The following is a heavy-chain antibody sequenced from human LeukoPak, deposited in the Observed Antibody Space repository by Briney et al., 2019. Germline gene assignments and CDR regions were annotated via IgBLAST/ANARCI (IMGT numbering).Heavy chain of an antibody. V-gene: IGHV4-39*01. CDR2: IYYSGST. CDR3: ARSTNYATWDV. J-gene: IGHJ6*04. CDR1: GGFISSSTSY. Sequence: SETLSLTCTVSGGFISSSTSYWGWIRQPPGKGLEWIGDIYYSGSTYSHPSLKSRVTISVDTSNNQFSLKLSSVTAADTAVYYCARSTNYATWDVWGKGTTITTSS. D-gene: IGHD2-2*01.